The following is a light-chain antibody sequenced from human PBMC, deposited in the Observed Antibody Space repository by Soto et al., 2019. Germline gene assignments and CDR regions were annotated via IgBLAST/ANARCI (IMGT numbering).Light chain of an antibody. Sequence: DIQVTQSPSSVSASVGDRVTITCRTSQDVSSWLAWYQQKPGKAPELLIYSASTLQTGVPSRFGGSGSGTDFTLTISSLQPEDFATYYCQPANSFPLTFGGGTKVEIK. J-gene: IGKJ4*01. CDR2: SAS. V-gene: IGKV1-12*01. CDR1: QDVSSW. CDR3: QPANSFPLT.